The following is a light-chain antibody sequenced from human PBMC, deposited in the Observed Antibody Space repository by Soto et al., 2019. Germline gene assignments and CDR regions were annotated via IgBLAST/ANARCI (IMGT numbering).Light chain of an antibody. Sequence: QSVLTQPASVSGSPGQSITISCTGTSSDVGGYNYVSWYQQHPGKAPKLMIYEVSNRPSGVPDRFSGSKSGTSASLAITGLQAEDGADYYCQSYDDSLHVYVFGAGTKVTVL. J-gene: IGLJ1*01. CDR3: QSYDDSLHVYV. V-gene: IGLV2-14*01. CDR1: SSDVGGYNY. CDR2: EVS.